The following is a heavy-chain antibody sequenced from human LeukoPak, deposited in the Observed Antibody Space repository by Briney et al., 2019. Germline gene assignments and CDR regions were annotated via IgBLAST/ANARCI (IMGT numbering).Heavy chain of an antibody. J-gene: IGHJ4*02. D-gene: IGHD3-10*01. Sequence: PGGSLRLSCGASGFTFSNYGMHWVRQAPGKGLEYVSAISSNGGSTYYANSVKGRFTISRDNSKNTLYLQMGSLRVEDMAVYYCARAPGTYYDYWGQGTLVTVSS. CDR3: ARAPGTYYDY. V-gene: IGHV3-64*01. CDR1: GFTFSNYG. CDR2: ISSNGGST.